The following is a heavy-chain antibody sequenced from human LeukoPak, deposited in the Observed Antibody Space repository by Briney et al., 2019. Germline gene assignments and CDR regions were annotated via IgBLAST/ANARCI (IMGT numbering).Heavy chain of an antibody. J-gene: IGHJ4*02. D-gene: IGHD7-27*01. CDR3: ARGPSGWGSLDS. CDR2: INSDGSST. V-gene: IGHV3-74*01. Sequence: GGSVRLSCAASGFTFSSYWMHWVGHAPGKGRVWVSRINSDGSSTNYADSVKGRFTISRDNAKNTLYLQVKSLRAEDTAVYYCARGPSGWGSLDSWGQGTLVTVSS. CDR1: GFTFSSYW.